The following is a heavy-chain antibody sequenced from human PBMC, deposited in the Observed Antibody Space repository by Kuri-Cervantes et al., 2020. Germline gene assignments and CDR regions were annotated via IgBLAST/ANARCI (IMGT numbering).Heavy chain of an antibody. CDR1: GSTFSSYS. J-gene: IGHJ4*02. V-gene: IGHV3-48*02. D-gene: IGHD6-13*01. Sequence: GGSLRLSCAASGSTFSSYSMNWVRQAPGKGREWVSYISSSSSTIYYADSVKGRFTISRDNAKNSLYLQMNSLRDEDTAVYYCARGLWVAAAGTFFDYGGQGTLVTVSS. CDR3: ARGLWVAAAGTFFDY. CDR2: ISSSSSTI.